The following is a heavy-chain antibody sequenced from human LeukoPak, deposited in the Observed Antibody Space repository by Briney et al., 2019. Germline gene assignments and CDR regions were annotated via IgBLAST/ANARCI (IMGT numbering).Heavy chain of an antibody. D-gene: IGHD4-23*01. CDR2: ISGSGFST. CDR3: ARDRRWD. CDR1: GFTFSSYA. J-gene: IGHJ4*02. Sequence: PGGSLRLSCAASGFTFSSYAMAWVRQTPGKGLDWVSTISGSGFSTYYADSVKGRFIISRDNSKNILNLQMNSLRAEDTAVYYCARDRRWDWGQGTLVTVSS. V-gene: IGHV3-23*01.